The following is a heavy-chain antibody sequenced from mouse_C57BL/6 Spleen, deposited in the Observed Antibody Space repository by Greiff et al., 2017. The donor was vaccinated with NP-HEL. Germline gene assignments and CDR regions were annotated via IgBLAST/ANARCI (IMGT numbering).Heavy chain of an antibody. CDR2: IDPSDSYT. Sequence: VQLQQSGAELVRPGTSVKLSCKASGYTFTSYWMHWVKQRPGQGLEWIGVIDPSDSYTNYNQKFKGKATLTVDTSSSTAYMQLSSLTSEDSAVYYCARGGYGSSYPGAYWGQGTLVTVSA. CDR1: GYTFTSYW. CDR3: ARGGYGSSYPGAY. D-gene: IGHD1-1*01. V-gene: IGHV1-59*01. J-gene: IGHJ3*01.